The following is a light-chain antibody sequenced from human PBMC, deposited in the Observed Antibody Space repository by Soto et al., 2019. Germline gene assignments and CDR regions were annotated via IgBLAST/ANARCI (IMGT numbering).Light chain of an antibody. V-gene: IGKV3-11*01. J-gene: IGKJ4*01. Sequence: EIVLTQSPATLSLSPGERATLSCRASQSVSSYLAWYQQKPGQAPRLLIYDASNRATGIPARFSGSGSGTYFTLTISILEPEDFAVYYCQQRSNWPWLTFGGGTKVEIK. CDR2: DAS. CDR1: QSVSSY. CDR3: QQRSNWPWLT.